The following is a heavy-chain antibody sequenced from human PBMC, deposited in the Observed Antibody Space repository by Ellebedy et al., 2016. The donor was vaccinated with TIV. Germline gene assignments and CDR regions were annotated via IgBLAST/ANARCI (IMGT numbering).Heavy chain of an antibody. Sequence: ASVKVSXXASGYTFTGYYMHWVRQAPGQGLEWMGWINPNSGGTNYAQNFQGRVTMTRDTSISTVYMELSRLRSDDTAVYYCARDFLGYCSGGSCYPGEWYFDLWGRGTLVTVSS. CDR1: GYTFTGYY. V-gene: IGHV1-2*02. CDR3: ARDFLGYCSGGSCYPGEWYFDL. D-gene: IGHD2-15*01. J-gene: IGHJ2*01. CDR2: INPNSGGT.